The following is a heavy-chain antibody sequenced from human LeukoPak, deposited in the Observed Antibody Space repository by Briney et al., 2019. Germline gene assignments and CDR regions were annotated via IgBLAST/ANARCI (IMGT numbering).Heavy chain of an antibody. CDR2: FFYSGST. D-gene: IGHD2-15*01. V-gene: IGHV4-30-4*07. J-gene: IGHJ4*02. CDR1: GGSISSGGYS. Sequence: SQTLSLTCAVSGGSISSGGYSWSWIRQPPGKGLEWIGYFFYSGSTYYNPSLKSRVTISVDTSKNQFSLKLNSVNGGDTAVYFCARVDYSGGRYFFDYWGQGTLVTVSS. CDR3: ARVDYSGGRYFFDY.